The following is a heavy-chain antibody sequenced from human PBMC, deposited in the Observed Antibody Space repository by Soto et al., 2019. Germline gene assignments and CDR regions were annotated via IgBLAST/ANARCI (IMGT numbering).Heavy chain of an antibody. Sequence: PGESLKISCKGSGYTFTNYWIGWVRQMPGKGLEWMGIIYPGDSDTKYNPSFQGQVTISADKSITTTYLRWTSLKASDTAIYYCAASIFYYGMDARGQGTTVTVSS. V-gene: IGHV5-51*01. CDR1: GYTFTNYW. CDR2: IYPGDSDT. J-gene: IGHJ6*02. CDR3: AASIFYYGMDA.